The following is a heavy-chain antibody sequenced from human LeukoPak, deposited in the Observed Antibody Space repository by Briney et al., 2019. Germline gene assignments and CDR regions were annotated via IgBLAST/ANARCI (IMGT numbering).Heavy chain of an antibody. CDR2: IYYSGST. V-gene: IGHV4-59*01. CDR1: GGSISSYY. D-gene: IGHD1-1*01. J-gene: IGHJ5*02. CDR3: ARSYNSDWFDP. Sequence: PSETLSLTCTVSGGSISSYYWSWIRQPPGKGLEWIGYIYYSGSTNYNSSLKSRVTISVDTSKNQFSLKLSSVTAADTAVYYCARSYNSDWFDPWGQGTLVTVSS.